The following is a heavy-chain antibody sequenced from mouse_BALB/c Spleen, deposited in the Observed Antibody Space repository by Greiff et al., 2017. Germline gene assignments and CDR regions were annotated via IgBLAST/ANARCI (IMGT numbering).Heavy chain of an antibody. D-gene: IGHD3-2*02. CDR2: ISDGGSYT. CDR1: GFTFSDYY. J-gene: IGHJ4*01. V-gene: IGHV5-4*02. CDR3: ARDQAGTNAMDY. Sequence: EVQRVESGGGLVKPGGSLKLSCAASGFTFSDYYMYWVRQTPEKRLEWVATISDGGSYTYYPDSVKGRFTISRDNAKNNLYLQMSSLKSEDTAMYYCARDQAGTNAMDYWGQGTSVTVSS.